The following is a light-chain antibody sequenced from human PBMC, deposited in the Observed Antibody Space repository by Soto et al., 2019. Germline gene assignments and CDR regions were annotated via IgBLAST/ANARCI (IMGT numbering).Light chain of an antibody. V-gene: IGKV3-15*01. J-gene: IGKJ1*01. CDR1: QFVSSR. CDR3: QEYLQWPPGM. CDR2: DTS. Sequence: IVVTQSPAPLSGSPGEIATVSYRASQFVSSRLAWYQQRSGQVPRLLIYDTSTRAPGISARFSGSGSGTEFTLTISTLQSEDFAVYYCQEYLQWPPGMVGQGTKVDTK.